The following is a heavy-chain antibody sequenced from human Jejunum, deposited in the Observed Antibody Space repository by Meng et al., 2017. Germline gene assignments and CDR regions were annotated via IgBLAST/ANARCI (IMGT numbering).Heavy chain of an antibody. CDR3: AGRSYNYDDYFDF. CDR1: GYTLNGFY. V-gene: IGHV1-2*06. CDR2: INTNTGGT. J-gene: IGHJ4*02. Sequence: QVQMEQSGAGVRKPGASVKVSCRASGYTLNGFYMHWVRQAPGQGLEWMGRINTNTGGTNYAQNFKGSITLTRDTSTVYMEVNRLRSDDTAMYYCAGRSYNYDDYFDFWGRGTLVTVSS. D-gene: IGHD5-24*01.